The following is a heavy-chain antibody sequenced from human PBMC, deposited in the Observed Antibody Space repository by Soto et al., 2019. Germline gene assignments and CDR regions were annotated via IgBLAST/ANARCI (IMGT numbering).Heavy chain of an antibody. CDR2: TYYRSKWYN. CDR1: GDSVSSNSAA. D-gene: IGHD5-12*01. CDR3: ARESRDGYKRGGYYFDY. Sequence: PSQTLSLTCAISGDSVSSNSAAWNWIRQSPSRGLEWLGRTYYRSKWYNDYAVSVKSRITINPDTSKNQFSLQLNSVTPEDTAVYYCARESRDGYKRGGYYFDYWGQGTLVTVSS. J-gene: IGHJ4*02. V-gene: IGHV6-1*01.